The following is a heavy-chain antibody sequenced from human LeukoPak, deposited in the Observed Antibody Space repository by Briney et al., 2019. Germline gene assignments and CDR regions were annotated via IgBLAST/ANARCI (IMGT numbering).Heavy chain of an antibody. V-gene: IGHV4-4*08. CDR2: IYNRRTT. J-gene: IGHJ6*03. Sequence: SETLSLTCTVSGGSIGSYYWSWIRQPPGKGLEWIGYIYNRRTTNYNPSVKSRVTVSLDTSKNQISLKLSSVTAADTAIYYCARVYTVMGATTVDHYHYYMDVWGKGTTVSVSS. CDR1: GGSIGSYY. CDR3: ARVYTVMGATTVDHYHYYMDV. D-gene: IGHD5-18*01.